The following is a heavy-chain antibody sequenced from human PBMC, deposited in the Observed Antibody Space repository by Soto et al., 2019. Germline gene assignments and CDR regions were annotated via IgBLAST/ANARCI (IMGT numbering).Heavy chain of an antibody. CDR1: GFTVSSYG. J-gene: IGHJ4*02. Sequence: PXXSLRLSFAVSGFTVSSYGMPWVPQAPGKGLEWVSTIRGFGGDTYYADSVKGRFTISRDNSKNTLYLQMNSLRAEDTAVYYCAKDVNYDILAGYYYYWGQGTLVTVSS. CDR2: IRGFGGDT. CDR3: AKDVNYDILAGYYYY. D-gene: IGHD3-9*01. V-gene: IGHV3-23*01.